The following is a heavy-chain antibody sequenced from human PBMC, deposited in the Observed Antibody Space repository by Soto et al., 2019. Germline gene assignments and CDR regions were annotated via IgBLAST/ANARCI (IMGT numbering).Heavy chain of an antibody. CDR2: IYYSGST. D-gene: IGHD3-22*01. Sequence: QLQLQESGPGLVKPSETLSLTCTVSGGSISSSSYYWGWIRQPPGKGLEWIGSIYYSGSTYYNPSLKSRVTISVETSKNQFSLKLSSVTAADTAVYYCARQPLYYYDSSGYLSAFDIWGQGTMVTVSS. J-gene: IGHJ3*02. CDR3: ARQPLYYYDSSGYLSAFDI. CDR1: GGSISSSSYY. V-gene: IGHV4-39*01.